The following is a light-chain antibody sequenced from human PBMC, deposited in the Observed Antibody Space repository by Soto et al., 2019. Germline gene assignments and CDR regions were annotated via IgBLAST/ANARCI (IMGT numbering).Light chain of an antibody. CDR3: SSYASSSTLV. Sequence: SVLTQPPSASGSPGQSITISCTGTSSDVGGYNYVSWYQQHPGKAPKVMIFEVSNRPSGVSNRFSGSKSGNTASLTISGLQAEDEADYYCSSYASSSTLVFGTGTKVTV. CDR1: SSDVGGYNY. J-gene: IGLJ1*01. CDR2: EVS. V-gene: IGLV2-14*01.